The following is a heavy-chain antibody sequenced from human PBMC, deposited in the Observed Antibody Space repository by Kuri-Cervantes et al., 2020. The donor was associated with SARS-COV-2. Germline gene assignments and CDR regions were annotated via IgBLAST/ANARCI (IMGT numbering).Heavy chain of an antibody. CDR2: IYHSGST. V-gene: IGHV4-4*02. CDR3: ARGARDYGGNSEFDY. D-gene: IGHD4-23*01. Sequence: SETLSLTCAVSGGSISSSNWWSWVRQPPGKGLEWIGEIYHSGSTNYNPSLKSRVTISVDKSKNQFSLKLSSVTAADTAVYYCARGARDYGGNSEFDYWGQGTLVTVSS. J-gene: IGHJ4*02. CDR1: GGSISSSNW.